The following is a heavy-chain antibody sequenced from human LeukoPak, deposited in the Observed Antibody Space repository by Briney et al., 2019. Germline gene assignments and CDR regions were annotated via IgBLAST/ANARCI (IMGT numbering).Heavy chain of an antibody. V-gene: IGHV3-11*01. CDR2: ISSGGSSI. CDR3: PRDHNWNFDP. J-gene: IGHJ5*02. Sequence: GGSLRLSCAASGFTFSDYYMSWIRQAPGKGLEWVSYISSGGSSIYYADSVKGRFTISRDNAKNSLYLQMNSLRAEDTAVYYCPRDHNWNFDPWGQGTLVTVSS. D-gene: IGHD1-1*01. CDR1: GFTFSDYY.